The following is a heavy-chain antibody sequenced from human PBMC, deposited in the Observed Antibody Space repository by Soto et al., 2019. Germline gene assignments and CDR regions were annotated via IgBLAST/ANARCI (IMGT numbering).Heavy chain of an antibody. CDR2: IHPMGGST. D-gene: IGHD6-13*01. CDR1: GYTFINYY. J-gene: IGHJ5*02. CDR3: ARDLAAGDL. V-gene: IGHV1-46*01. Sequence: QEQLVQSGAEVKEPGASVKVSCKASGYTFINYYIHWVRQAPGQGLEWMAIIHPMGGSTNYAQEFQGRVTLTSDTSTSTVYMELSSLRLEDTALFYCARDLAAGDLWGQGTLVTVSS.